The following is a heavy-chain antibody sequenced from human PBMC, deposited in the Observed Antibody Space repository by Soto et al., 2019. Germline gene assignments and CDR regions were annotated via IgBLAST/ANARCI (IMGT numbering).Heavy chain of an antibody. CDR3: ATPDYGDYWYVDL. D-gene: IGHD4-17*01. J-gene: IGHJ2*01. CDR2: IVVGSGHT. Sequence: QMQLVQSGPEVKKPGTSVKVSCKASGFPFSSSVVQWVRQGRGQRLEWIGWIVVGSGHTKYAQKFQERVSITRDMSTSTAYMELTSLRSEDTAMYYCATPDYGDYWYVDLWGRGTLVTVSS. V-gene: IGHV1-58*01. CDR1: GFPFSSSV.